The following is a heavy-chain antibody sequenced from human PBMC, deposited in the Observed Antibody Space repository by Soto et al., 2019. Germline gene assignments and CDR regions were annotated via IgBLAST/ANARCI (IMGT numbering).Heavy chain of an antibody. CDR3: ARDLTFPATRRGMDV. Sequence: GGSLRLSCAASGFTFSTYSMNWVRQAPGKGLEWVSYISSPSSSIYYADSLKGRFIISRDNAKNSLYLQMNSLRDEDTAVYYCARDLTFPATRRGMDVWGQGTMVTVSS. CDR1: GFTFSTYS. J-gene: IGHJ6*02. V-gene: IGHV3-48*02. CDR2: ISSPSSSI.